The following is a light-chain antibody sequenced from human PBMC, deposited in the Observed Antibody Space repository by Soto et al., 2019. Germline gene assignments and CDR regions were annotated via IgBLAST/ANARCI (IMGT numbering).Light chain of an antibody. CDR3: QHYNSYSEA. Sequence: EIQITQSPSTLSASVGDRDTITCRASQSISSWLAWYQRKPGKAPKLLIYKASNLKSGVPSRFSGSGSGTEFTLTISSLQPDDFATYYCQHYNSYSEAFGQGTKVDVK. V-gene: IGKV1-5*03. CDR2: KAS. J-gene: IGKJ1*01. CDR1: QSISSW.